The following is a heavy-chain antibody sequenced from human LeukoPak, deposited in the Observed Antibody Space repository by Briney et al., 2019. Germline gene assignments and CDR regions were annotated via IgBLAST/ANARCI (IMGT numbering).Heavy chain of an antibody. Sequence: PGRSLRLSCAASRFTFDDYAMHWVRQAPGKGLEWVSGISWNSGSIGYADSVKGRFIISRDNAKNSLYLQMNSLRAEDTALYYCAKEKIAVAGTRALNPYFDYWGQGTLVTVSS. CDR3: AKEKIAVAGTRALNPYFDY. J-gene: IGHJ4*02. V-gene: IGHV3-9*01. CDR1: RFTFDDYA. CDR2: ISWNSGSI. D-gene: IGHD6-19*01.